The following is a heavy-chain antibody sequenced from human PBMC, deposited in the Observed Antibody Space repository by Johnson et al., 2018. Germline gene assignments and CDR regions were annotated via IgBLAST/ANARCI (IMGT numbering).Heavy chain of an antibody. J-gene: IGHJ1*01. CDR1: GFTFSSYA. V-gene: IGHV3-30*18. Sequence: QVQLVESGGGVVQPGRSLRLSCAASGFTFSSYAMHWVRQAPGKGLVWVAVISYDGSNKYYADSVKGRFTISRDNSKNTLYLQMNSLRAEDTAVYYCAKLLITMIVVAPFQHWGQGTLVTVSS. D-gene: IGHD3-22*01. CDR3: AKLLITMIVVAPFQH. CDR2: ISYDGSNK.